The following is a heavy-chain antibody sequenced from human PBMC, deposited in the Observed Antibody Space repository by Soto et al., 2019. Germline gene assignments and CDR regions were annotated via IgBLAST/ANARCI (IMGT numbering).Heavy chain of an antibody. CDR3: ARDEDTAMDY. V-gene: IGHV3-48*01. D-gene: IGHD5-18*01. Sequence: GGSLRLSCAASGFTFSSYSMNWVRQAPGKGLEWVSYISSSSSTIYYADSVEGRFTISRDNAKNSLYLQMNSLRAEDTAVYYCARDEDTAMDYWGQGTLVTVSS. CDR1: GFTFSSYS. J-gene: IGHJ4*02. CDR2: ISSSSSTI.